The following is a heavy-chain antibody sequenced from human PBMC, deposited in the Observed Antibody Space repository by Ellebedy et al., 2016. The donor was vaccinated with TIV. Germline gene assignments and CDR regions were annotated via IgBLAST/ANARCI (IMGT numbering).Heavy chain of an antibody. CDR1: GYSFPNYW. V-gene: IGHV5-51*01. D-gene: IGHD2-15*01. CDR2: IYPSDSDT. J-gene: IGHJ6*02. CDR3: ARILCGSCYMVNYAMDV. Sequence: PGGSLRLSCKGSGYSFPNYWIAWVRQLPGKGLEWMGIIYPSDSDTRYSPSFQGQVTISVDKSISTAYLQWSSLKASDTAMFYCARILCGSCYMVNYAMDVWGQGTTVTVSS.